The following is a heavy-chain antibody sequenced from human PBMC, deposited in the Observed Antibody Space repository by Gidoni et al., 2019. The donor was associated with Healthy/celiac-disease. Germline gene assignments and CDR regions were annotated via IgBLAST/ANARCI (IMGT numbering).Heavy chain of an antibody. V-gene: IGHV3-23*01. CDR3: ARSETFLWYFNL. CDR2: ISDSGGST. Sequence: EVQLLESGGGLVQPGGSLRLSCAASGFTFSSYAMCWVRQAPGKGREWVSAISDSGGSTYYADSVKGRFTISGDNSKNGLYLQMHSLRAEDTAVYYCARSETFLWYFNLWGRGTLVTVSS. J-gene: IGHJ2*01. CDR1: GFTFSSYA.